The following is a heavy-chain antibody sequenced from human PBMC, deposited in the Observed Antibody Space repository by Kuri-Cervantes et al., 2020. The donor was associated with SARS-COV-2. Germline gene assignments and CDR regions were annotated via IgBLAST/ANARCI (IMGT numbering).Heavy chain of an antibody. CDR2: ISGSSTTT. J-gene: IGHJ4*02. Sequence: GESLKISCAASGFTFGDYYMTWIRQAPGKGLEWVSYISGSSTTTYNADSVKGRFTISRDNAKNSLYLQMNSLRAEDTALYYCAREGDYWGQGTLVTVSS. CDR1: GFTFGDYY. V-gene: IGHV3-11*01. CDR3: AREGDY.